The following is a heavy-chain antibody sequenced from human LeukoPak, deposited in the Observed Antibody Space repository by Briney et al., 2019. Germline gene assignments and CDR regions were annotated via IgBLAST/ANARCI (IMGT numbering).Heavy chain of an antibody. Sequence: SETLSLTCAVYGGSFSGYYWSWIRQPPGKGLEWIGEINHSGSTNYNPSLKSRVTISVDTSKNQFSLKLSSVTAADTAVYYCARLRFDPRSGKDSYYFDYWGQGTLVTVSS. CDR3: ARLRFDPRSGKDSYYFDY. D-gene: IGHD3-10*01. CDR1: GGSFSGYY. J-gene: IGHJ4*02. CDR2: INHSGST. V-gene: IGHV4-34*01.